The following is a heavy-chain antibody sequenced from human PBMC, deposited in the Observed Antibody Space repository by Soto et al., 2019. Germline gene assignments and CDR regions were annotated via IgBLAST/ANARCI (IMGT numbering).Heavy chain of an antibody. CDR2: ISAYNGNT. CDR1: GYTFTSYG. D-gene: IGHD6-19*01. J-gene: IGHJ6*02. CDR3: ARTQWLVSFNYYGMDV. V-gene: IGHV1-18*01. Sequence: ASVKVSCKASGYTFTSYGISWVRQAPGQGLEWMGWISAYNGNTNYAQKLQGRVTMTTDTSTSTAYMELRSLRSDDTAVYYCARTQWLVSFNYYGMDVWGQGTTVTVSS.